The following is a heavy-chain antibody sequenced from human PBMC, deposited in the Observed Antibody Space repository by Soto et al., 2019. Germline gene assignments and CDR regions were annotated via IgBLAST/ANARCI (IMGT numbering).Heavy chain of an antibody. CDR1: GGYISSYY. J-gene: IGHJ5*02. D-gene: IGHD6-19*01. CDR3: ARHRWLDRFDP. Sequence: SETLSLTCTVSGGYISSYYWSWIRQPPGKVLEWIGYIYYSGSTNYNPSLKSRVTISVDTSKNQFSLKLSSVTAADTAVYYCARHRWLDRFDPWGQGTLVTVSS. V-gene: IGHV4-59*08. CDR2: IYYSGST.